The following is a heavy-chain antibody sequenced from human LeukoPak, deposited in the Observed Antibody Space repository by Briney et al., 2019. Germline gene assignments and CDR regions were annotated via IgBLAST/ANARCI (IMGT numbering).Heavy chain of an antibody. D-gene: IGHD4-23*01. CDR2: INHSGST. Sequence: GSLRLSCAGSGFTFNTYSMTWVRQPPGKGLEWIGEINHSGSTNYNPSLQSRVTISVDTSKNQFSLKLSSVTAADTAVYYCARKGGRREGPTVVKWDYWGQGTLVTVSS. J-gene: IGHJ4*02. CDR3: ARKGGRREGPTVVKWDY. CDR1: GFTFNTYS. V-gene: IGHV4-34*01.